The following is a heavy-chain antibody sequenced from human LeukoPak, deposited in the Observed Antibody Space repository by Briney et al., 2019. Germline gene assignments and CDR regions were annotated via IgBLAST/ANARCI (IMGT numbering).Heavy chain of an antibody. CDR2: IYYSGST. D-gene: IGHD5/OR15-5a*01. J-gene: IGHJ4*02. Sequence: SETLSLPCTVSGGSLSTRSYYRGWIRPPPGKGLEWIGTIYYSGSTYYNPSLKNRVNISVDTSKNQFSLKLSPVTAADTAVYYCARVAHDLYPYYFDYWGQGTLVTVSS. CDR3: ARVAHDLYPYYFDY. V-gene: IGHV4-39*07. CDR1: GGSLSTRSYY.